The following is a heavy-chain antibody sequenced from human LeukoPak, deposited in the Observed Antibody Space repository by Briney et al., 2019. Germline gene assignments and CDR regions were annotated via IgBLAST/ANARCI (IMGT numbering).Heavy chain of an antibody. D-gene: IGHD6-13*01. J-gene: IGHJ4*02. CDR3: TRVQAAAGRRDFDY. Sequence: PGGSLRLSCAASGFTFSSYGMHWVRQAPGKGLEWVAFIRYDGSNKYYADSVKGRFTISRDNSKNTLYLQMNSLKTEDTAVYYCTRVQAAAGRRDFDYWGQGTLVTVSS. CDR1: GFTFSSYG. CDR2: IRYDGSNK. V-gene: IGHV3-30*02.